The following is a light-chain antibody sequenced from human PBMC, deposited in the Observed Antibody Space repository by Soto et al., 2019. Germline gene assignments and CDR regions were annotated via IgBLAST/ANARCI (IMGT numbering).Light chain of an antibody. CDR3: SSYTSRSTVL. CDR2: EVT. J-gene: IGLJ2*01. CDR1: SSDIGGYNY. V-gene: IGLV2-14*01. Sequence: QSALTQPASVSGSPGQSITISCTGTSSDIGGYNYVSWYQHHPGKAPKVMIYEVTNRPSGVSDRFSGSKSGSTASLTISGLQAEDEADYYCSSYTSRSTVLFGGGTKVTVL.